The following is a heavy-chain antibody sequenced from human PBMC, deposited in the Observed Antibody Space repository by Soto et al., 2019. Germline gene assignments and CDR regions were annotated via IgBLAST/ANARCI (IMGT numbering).Heavy chain of an antibody. V-gene: IGHV4-38-2*02. CDR3: ARAHVMVAAGSTFDY. J-gene: IGHJ4*01. CDR2: IYHGGTT. D-gene: IGHD6-19*01. CDR1: GYSISSGSY. Sequence: SETLSLTCTVSGYSISSGSYWGWIRQPPGKGPEWIASIYHGGTTFYNPSLKSRITISVDTSHNQFSLNLRSVTAADTAVYYCARAHVMVAAGSTFDYWGHGTLVTVS.